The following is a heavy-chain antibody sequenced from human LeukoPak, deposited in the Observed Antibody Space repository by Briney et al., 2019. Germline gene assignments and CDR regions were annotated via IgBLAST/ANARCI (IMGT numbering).Heavy chain of an antibody. CDR3: GATNYNSSLKSRVTILIDTSKKNFSLTLKSVTAADTAIYYCARLYYPDRGQWYYYDS. D-gene: IGHD3-10*01. J-gene: IGHJ4*02. CDR1: GDSMDVYY. CDR2: IFSSGAT. V-gene: IGHV4-59*01. Sequence: SETLSLTCTVVGDSMDVYYGTCPRHPPGKGLEWSGYIFSSGATNYNRPLKSRVPILINPSNKNSSFPLTSGPTAERAIFSSGATNYNSSLKSRVTILIDTSKKNFSLTLKSVTAADTAIYYCARLYYPDRGQWYYYDSWGQGTLVTVSS.